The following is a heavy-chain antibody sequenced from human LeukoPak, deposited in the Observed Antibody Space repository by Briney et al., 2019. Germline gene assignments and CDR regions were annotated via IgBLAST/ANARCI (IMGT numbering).Heavy chain of an antibody. CDR2: IDNDGHGI. CDR3: AAGGGWDPSFGVVTHIDA. D-gene: IGHD3-3*01. J-gene: IGHJ6*03. CDR1: GFTFSGYW. Sequence: GSLRLSCVTSGFTFSGYWMHWVRQGPEKGLELVSRIDNDGHGIIYADSVKGRFTTSRDNVKNTLYLQMNSLRVEDTAVYYCAAGGGWDPSFGVVTHIDAWGKGTTV. V-gene: IGHV3-74*01.